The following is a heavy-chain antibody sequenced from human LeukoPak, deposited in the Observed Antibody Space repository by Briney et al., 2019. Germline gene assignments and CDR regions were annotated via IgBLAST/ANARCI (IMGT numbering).Heavy chain of an antibody. CDR2: IYYSGST. CDR3: ARDYSYDGDAFDI. CDR1: GGSISSSSYY. Sequence: PSETLSLTCTVSGGSISSSSYYWGWIRQPPGKGLEWIGSIYYSGSTYYNPSLKSRVTISVDTSKNQFSLKLSSVTAADTAVYYCARDYSYDGDAFDIWGQGTMVTVSS. V-gene: IGHV4-39*07. J-gene: IGHJ3*02. D-gene: IGHD5-18*01.